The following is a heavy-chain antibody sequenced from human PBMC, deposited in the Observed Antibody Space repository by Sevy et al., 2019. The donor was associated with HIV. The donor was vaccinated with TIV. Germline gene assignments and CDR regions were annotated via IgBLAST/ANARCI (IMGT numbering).Heavy chain of an antibody. D-gene: IGHD1-1*01. CDR2: ISFDASNK. J-gene: IGHJ1*01. Sequence: GGSLRLSCASSGFTFSRYSMHWVRQAPGKGLEWVATISFDASNKHYADSVKGRFTISRANFPNSLFLQMNSLRPEETAVYYCALERLSSDVAEYFQNWGQGTLVTVSS. CDR3: ALERLSSDVAEYFQN. V-gene: IGHV3-30*04. CDR1: GFTFSRYS.